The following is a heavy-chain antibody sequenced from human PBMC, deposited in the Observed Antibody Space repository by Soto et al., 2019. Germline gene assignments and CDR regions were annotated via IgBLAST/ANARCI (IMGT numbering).Heavy chain of an antibody. CDR3: ARDPLNCSSTSCYPNWFDP. J-gene: IGHJ5*02. Sequence: GGSLRLSCAASGFTFSSYGMHWVRQAPGKGLEWVAVIWYDGSNKYYADSVKGRFTISRDNSKDTLYLQMNSLRAEDTAVYYCARDPLNCSSTSCYPNWFDPWGQGTLVTVSS. CDR2: IWYDGSNK. V-gene: IGHV3-33*01. CDR1: GFTFSSYG. D-gene: IGHD2-2*01.